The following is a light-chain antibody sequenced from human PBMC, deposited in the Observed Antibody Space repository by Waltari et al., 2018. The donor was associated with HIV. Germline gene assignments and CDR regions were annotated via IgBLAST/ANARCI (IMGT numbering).Light chain of an antibody. CDR3: SSYTTSSTWV. Sequence: QSALTQPASVSGSPGQSITIPCTGTRSDVGGYKYVSWYLQQPGKAPKLLISEVSNRPSGVSNRFSGSKSGNTASLTISGLQAEDEADYYCSSYTTSSTWVFGGGTKLTVL. V-gene: IGLV2-14*01. CDR1: RSDVGGYKY. J-gene: IGLJ3*02. CDR2: EVS.